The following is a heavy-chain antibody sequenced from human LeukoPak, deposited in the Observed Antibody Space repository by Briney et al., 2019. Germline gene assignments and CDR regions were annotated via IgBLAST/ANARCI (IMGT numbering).Heavy chain of an antibody. V-gene: IGHV4-39*07. D-gene: IGHD3-16*01. Sequence: SETLSLTCTVSGGSISSSSYYWGWIRQPPGKGLEWIGTIFHSGSTYYNPSLKSRATISVDTSKNQFSLKLSSVTATDTAIYFCARVDTVMTGDWFDPWGQGTLVTVSS. CDR3: ARVDTVMTGDWFDP. J-gene: IGHJ5*02. CDR1: GGSISSSSYY. CDR2: IFHSGST.